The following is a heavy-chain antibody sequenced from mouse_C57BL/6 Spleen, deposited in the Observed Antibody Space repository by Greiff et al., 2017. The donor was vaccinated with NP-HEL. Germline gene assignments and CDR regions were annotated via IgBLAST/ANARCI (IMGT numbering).Heavy chain of an antibody. CDR3: ARDMGYDYDVFDY. J-gene: IGHJ2*01. CDR2: ISDGGSYT. D-gene: IGHD2-4*01. V-gene: IGHV5-4*01. Sequence: EVQLVESGGGLVKPGGSLKLSCAASGFTFSSYAMSWVRQTPEKRLEWVATISDGGSYTYYPDNVKGRFTISRDNAKNNLYLQMSHLKSEDTAMYYCARDMGYDYDVFDYWGQGTTLTVSS. CDR1: GFTFSSYA.